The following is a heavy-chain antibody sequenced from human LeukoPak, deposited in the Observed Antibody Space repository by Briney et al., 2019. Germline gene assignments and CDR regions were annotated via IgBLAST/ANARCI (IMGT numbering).Heavy chain of an antibody. CDR2: IYPGDSDT. V-gene: IGHV5-51*01. CDR3: ASLGCSGGSCYSVSYYAFDI. J-gene: IGHJ3*02. Sequence: GESLKISCKGSGYSFTSYWIGWVRQMPGKGLEWMGIIYPGDSDTRYSPSFQGQVTISADKSISTAYLQWSSLKASDTAMYYCASLGCSGGSCYSVSYYAFDIWGQGTMVTVSS. CDR1: GYSFTSYW. D-gene: IGHD2-15*01.